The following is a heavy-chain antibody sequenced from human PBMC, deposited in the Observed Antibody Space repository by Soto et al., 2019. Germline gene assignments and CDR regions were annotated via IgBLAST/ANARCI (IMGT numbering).Heavy chain of an antibody. CDR2: ITGSGGDT. Sequence: GGSLRLCCAASGFTFNNFAMGLVRQAPGKGLEWISAITGSGGDTYYADSVKGRFTISRDNSKNTLYLQLNSLSAEDTALYYCSNCSSAARPYHIDFCGQRSLVTVSA. CDR3: SNCSSAARPYHIDF. CDR1: GFTFNNFA. J-gene: IGHJ5*01. V-gene: IGHV3-23*01. D-gene: IGHD2-2*01.